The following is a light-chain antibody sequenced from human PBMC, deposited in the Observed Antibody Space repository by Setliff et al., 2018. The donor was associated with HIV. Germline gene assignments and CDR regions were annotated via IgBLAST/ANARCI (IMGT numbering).Light chain of an antibody. CDR1: AGAVTNDHY. J-gene: IGLJ2*01. V-gene: IGLV7-43*01. CDR2: STD. CDR3: LLYYRGAVR. Sequence: QAVVTQEPSLPVSPGGTVTLTCASSAGAVTNDHYPNWFRQKPGQAPRALIYSTDNKHSWTSARFSASLLGGTAALTLSGVQTEDEADYYCLLYYRGAVRFGGGTKGTVL.